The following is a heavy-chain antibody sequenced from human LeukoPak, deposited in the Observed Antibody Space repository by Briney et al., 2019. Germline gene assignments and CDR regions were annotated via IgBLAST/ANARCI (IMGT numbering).Heavy chain of an antibody. CDR3: ARDSTGTFDY. D-gene: IGHD2-8*02. Sequence: GGSVRLSCAASGFTFSDYAMNWVRQAPGKGLEWVSGISGSAVGTDYADSVKGRFTISRDNSKNTLYLQKNSLRAEDTAVYYCARDSTGTFDYWGQGTLVTVSS. CDR1: GFTFSDYA. V-gene: IGHV3-23*01. CDR2: ISGSAVGT. J-gene: IGHJ4*02.